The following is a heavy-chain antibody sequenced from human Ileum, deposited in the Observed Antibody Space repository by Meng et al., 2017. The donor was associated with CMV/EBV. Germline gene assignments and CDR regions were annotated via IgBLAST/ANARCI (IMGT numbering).Heavy chain of an antibody. V-gene: IGHV1-18*01. CDR2: ISGYNGNP. CDR3: ARGSPFDF. Sequence: KVSCKPSGYTLAGYGIRWVRQAPGQGLEWMGWISGYNGNPDYAQKFQGRVTVTTDTSTSTAYMELRSLRSDDTAVYYCARGSPFDFWGQGTLVTVSS. J-gene: IGHJ4*02. CDR1: GYTLAGYG.